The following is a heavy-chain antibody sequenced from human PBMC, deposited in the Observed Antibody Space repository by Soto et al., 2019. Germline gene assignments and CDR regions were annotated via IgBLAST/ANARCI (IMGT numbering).Heavy chain of an antibody. CDR1: GFTFSSYA. CDR3: ARDDGGIQLWLFDP. J-gene: IGHJ5*02. D-gene: IGHD5-18*01. V-gene: IGHV3-30-3*01. Sequence: QVQLVESGGGVVQPGRSLRLSCAASGFTFSSYAMHWVRQAPGKGLEGVAVISYDGSNKYYADSVKGRFTISRDNSKNTLYLQMNSLRAEDTAVYYCARDDGGIQLWLFDPWGQGTLVTVSS. CDR2: ISYDGSNK.